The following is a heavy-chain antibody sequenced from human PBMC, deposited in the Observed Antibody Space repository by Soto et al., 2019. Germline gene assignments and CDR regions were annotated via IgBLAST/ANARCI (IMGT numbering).Heavy chain of an antibody. CDR1: GGSISSSSYY. J-gene: IGHJ6*02. Sequence: QLQLQESGPGLVKPSETLSLTCTVSGGSISSSSYYWGWIRQPPGKGLEWIGSIYYSGSTYYNPSRTGRVTISVDTSKNQFSLKLSSVTAADTAVYYCSVSTVYGMDVWGQGTTVTVSS. D-gene: IGHD4-17*01. CDR3: SVSTVYGMDV. CDR2: IYYSGST. V-gene: IGHV4-39*01.